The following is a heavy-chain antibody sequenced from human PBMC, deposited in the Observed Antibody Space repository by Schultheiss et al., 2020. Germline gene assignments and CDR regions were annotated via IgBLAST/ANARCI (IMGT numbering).Heavy chain of an antibody. J-gene: IGHJ4*02. CDR2: ISSSGSTI. V-gene: IGHV3-11*04. CDR1: GFTFSDYY. Sequence: WGSLRLSCAASGFTFSDYYMSWVRQAPGKGLEWVSYISSSGSTIYYADSVKGRFTISRDNSKNTLYLQMNSLRAEDTAVYYCARANSGWPAYFDYWGQGTLVTVSS. CDR3: ARANSGWPAYFDY. D-gene: IGHD6-19*01.